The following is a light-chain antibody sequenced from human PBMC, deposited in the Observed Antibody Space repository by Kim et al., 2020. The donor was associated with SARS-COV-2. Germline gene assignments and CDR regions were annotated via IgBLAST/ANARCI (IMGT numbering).Light chain of an antibody. CDR3: QSYDGSNHVV. V-gene: IGLV6-57*02. Sequence: KTVTTSYSGSSGSIATNYVQWYQQRPGSAPTTVIYEDDQSPSGVPDRFSGAIDRSANSASLTISGLKTEDEADYYSQSYDGSNHVVFGGGTKVTVL. CDR2: EDD. CDR1: SGSIATNY. J-gene: IGLJ2*01.